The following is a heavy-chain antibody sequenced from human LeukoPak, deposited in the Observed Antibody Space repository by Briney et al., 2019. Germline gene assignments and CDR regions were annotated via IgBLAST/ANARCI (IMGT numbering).Heavy chain of an antibody. Sequence: GASVKVSCKASGYTFTSYDINWVRQATGQGLEWMGWMNPNSGNTGYAQKFQGRVTITRNTSISTAYMELSSLRSKDTAVYYCARDIWSGSYYFDYWGQGTLVTVSS. D-gene: IGHD3-3*01. J-gene: IGHJ4*02. CDR1: GYTFTSYD. CDR2: MNPNSGNT. CDR3: ARDIWSGSYYFDY. V-gene: IGHV1-8*03.